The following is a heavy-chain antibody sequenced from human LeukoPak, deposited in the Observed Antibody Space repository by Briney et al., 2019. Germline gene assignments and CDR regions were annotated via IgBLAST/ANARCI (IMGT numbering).Heavy chain of an antibody. D-gene: IGHD1-26*01. V-gene: IGHV3-21*01. CDR2: ISTSSIYI. J-gene: IGHJ6*03. CDR1: GFTFSSYS. Sequence: GGSLRLSCAASGFTFSSYSMNWVRQAPGKGLEWVSSISTSSIYIYYADSVKGRFTISRDNARNSLYLQMNSLRAEDTAVYYCARELGGGSRYYYYYMDVWGKGTTVTVS. CDR3: ARELGGGSRYYYYYMDV.